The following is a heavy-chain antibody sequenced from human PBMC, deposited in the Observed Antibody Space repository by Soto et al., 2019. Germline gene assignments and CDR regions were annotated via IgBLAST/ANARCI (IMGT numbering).Heavy chain of an antibody. CDR1: GGSISSYY. J-gene: IGHJ5*01. D-gene: IGHD2-2*01. CDR2: IYNSGNT. Sequence: SETLSLTCTVSGGSISSYYWNWIRQHPGKGLEWIGYIYNSGNTYYNPSLKSRVTILIDRSENQFSLKLTSVTAADTAVYYCGKGACSSTACYEFDSWGQGTLVTVSS. CDR3: GKGACSSTACYEFDS. V-gene: IGHV4-59*06.